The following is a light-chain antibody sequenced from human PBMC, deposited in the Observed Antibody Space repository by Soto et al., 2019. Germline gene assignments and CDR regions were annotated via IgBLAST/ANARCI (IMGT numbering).Light chain of an antibody. CDR1: QNINNY. CDR3: QQFDNFPRAIT. CDR2: DAS. Sequence: DIQMTQSPSSLSASVGERVTITCQASQNINNYLNWYQQKPGKAPKLLIYDASNLETGVPSRFSGRGSGTDFTFTISSLQPEDIATYYCQQFDNFPRAITFGHGTRLEIK. V-gene: IGKV1-33*01. J-gene: IGKJ5*01.